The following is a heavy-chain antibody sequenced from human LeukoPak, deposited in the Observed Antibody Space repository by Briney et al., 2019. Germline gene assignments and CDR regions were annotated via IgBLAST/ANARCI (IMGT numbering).Heavy chain of an antibody. CDR2: ISSSNSHT. Sequence: PGGSLRLSCAASGFTLSTYEMTWVRQAPGKGLEWVSFISSSNSHTFYADSVKGRFTIFRDTAKNSLYLQMNNLRGEDTAVYYCARDICSSTRAFDIWGQGTMVAVS. CDR3: ARDICSSTRAFDI. J-gene: IGHJ3*02. CDR1: GFTLSTYE. V-gene: IGHV3-48*03. D-gene: IGHD3-10*02.